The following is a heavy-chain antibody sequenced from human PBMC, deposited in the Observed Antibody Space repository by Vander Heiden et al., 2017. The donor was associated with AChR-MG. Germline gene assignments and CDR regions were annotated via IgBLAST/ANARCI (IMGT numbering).Heavy chain of an antibody. J-gene: IGHJ5*02. CDR2: IRHGGSA. D-gene: IGHD3-3*01. CDR1: GGSFSGYY. CDR3: ARDQNPSSIFDP. Sequence: QVALQQWGAGLLKPSETLSLTCGVFGGSFSGYYWSWIRPNPGKGLGWVGEIRHGGSARYNPSLKSRVTISVDTSKNQFSLIRSSVTAADTAVDYCARDQNPSSIFDPWGQGILVNVA. V-gene: IGHV4-34*02.